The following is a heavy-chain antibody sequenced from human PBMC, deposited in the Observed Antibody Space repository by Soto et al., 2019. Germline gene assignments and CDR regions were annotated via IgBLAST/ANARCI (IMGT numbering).Heavy chain of an antibody. D-gene: IGHD5-18*01. CDR1: GGYIRNYY. V-gene: IGHV4-59*01. Sequence: SETLSLTCTVSGGYIRNYYWSWIRQPPGKGLEWIGYVYSSGSTHYNPSLQSRVTISADTSKNQVSLKVNSVTAADTAVYYCARDHPHSYGVYYFDYWGQGTPVTVSS. CDR3: ARDHPHSYGVYYFDY. CDR2: VYSSGST. J-gene: IGHJ4*02.